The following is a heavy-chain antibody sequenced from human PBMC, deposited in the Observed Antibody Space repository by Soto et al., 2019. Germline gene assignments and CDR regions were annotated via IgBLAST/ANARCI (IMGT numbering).Heavy chain of an antibody. CDR3: ARQGFGVLHGLVDV. CDR2: IIVENGNT. Sequence: ASVKVSCKAPGNRFTRQTFHWVRQAPGQSLEWMGWIIVENGNTKYSQNFQGRLTITRDTSASTVYMDLSSLKLEDTAVYYCARQGFGVLHGLVDVWGQGTTVTVSS. V-gene: IGHV1-3*01. J-gene: IGHJ6*02. CDR1: GNRFTRQT. D-gene: IGHD3-10*01.